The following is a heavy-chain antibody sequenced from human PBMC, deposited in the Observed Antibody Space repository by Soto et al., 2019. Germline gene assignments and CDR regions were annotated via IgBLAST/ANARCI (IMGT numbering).Heavy chain of an antibody. CDR2: INHSGST. CDR1: GGSFSGYY. V-gene: IGHV4-34*01. D-gene: IGHD3-10*01. J-gene: IGHJ4*02. CDR3: ASISYCYLWGSYYTVDH. Sequence: SETLSLTCAVYGGSFSGYYWSWIRQPPGKGLEWIGEINHSGSTNYNPSLKSRVTISVDTSKNPFSLKLSSVTAADTAVYYCASISYCYLWGSYYTVDHWGQGSLVTVS.